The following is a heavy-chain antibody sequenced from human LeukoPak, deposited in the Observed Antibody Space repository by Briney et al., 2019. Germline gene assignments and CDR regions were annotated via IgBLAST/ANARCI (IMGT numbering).Heavy chain of an antibody. CDR2: IYHSGSI. CDR1: DYSISSDYF. V-gene: IGHV4-38-2*02. CDR3: ARDYRGIRRAGHGFDI. D-gene: IGHD3-10*01. Sequence: SETLSLTCAVSDYSISSDYFWGWIRQPPGKGLEWIGNIYHSGSIYYNPPLKSRVTISVDTSKNQFSLNLSSVTAADTAVYYCARDYRGIRRAGHGFDIWGQGTMVTVSS. J-gene: IGHJ3*02.